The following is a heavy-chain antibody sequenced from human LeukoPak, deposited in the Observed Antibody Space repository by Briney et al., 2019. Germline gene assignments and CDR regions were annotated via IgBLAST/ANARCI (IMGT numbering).Heavy chain of an antibody. V-gene: IGHV4-59*01. CDR2: LYYSGST. Sequence: SETLSLTCTVSGGSISSYYWSWIRQPPGKGLEWIGYLYYSGSTNYNPSLKSRVTISVDTSKNQFSLKLSSVTAADTAVYYCARDSGVRANYYYYYGMDVWGQGTTVTVSS. D-gene: IGHD3-10*01. CDR1: GGSISSYY. CDR3: ARDSGVRANYYYYYGMDV. J-gene: IGHJ6*02.